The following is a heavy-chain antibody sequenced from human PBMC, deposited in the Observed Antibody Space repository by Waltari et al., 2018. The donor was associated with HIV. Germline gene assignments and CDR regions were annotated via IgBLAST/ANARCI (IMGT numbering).Heavy chain of an antibody. CDR3: ARGWDYDFWSGLEGGKFDP. V-gene: IGHV6-1*01. CDR2: TYFRSKWYI. CDR1: GDSVSSNSAA. D-gene: IGHD3-3*01. Sequence: QVQLQQSGPGLVKPSQTLSPTCPISGDSVSSNSAAWNWIRKSPRRGLEWLGRTYFRSKWYIDYAVSVKSRITINPDTSKNHFSLQLNSVTPEDTAVYFCARGWDYDFWSGLEGGKFDPWGLGTQVTVSS. J-gene: IGHJ5*02.